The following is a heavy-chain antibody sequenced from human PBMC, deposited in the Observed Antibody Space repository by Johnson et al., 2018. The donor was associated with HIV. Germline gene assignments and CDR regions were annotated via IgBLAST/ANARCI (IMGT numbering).Heavy chain of an antibody. D-gene: IGHD6-19*01. CDR3: ARGDSSGWYRYAFDI. CDR2: ISYDGSNK. CDR1: GFTFSSYA. V-gene: IGHV3-30-3*01. Sequence: QMLLVESGGGVVQPGRSLRLSCAASGFTFSSYAMHWVRQAPGKGLEWVAVISYDGSNKYYADSVKGRFTISRDNSKNTLYLQINSLRAEDTAVYYCARGDSSGWYRYAFDIWGQGTMVTVSS. J-gene: IGHJ3*02.